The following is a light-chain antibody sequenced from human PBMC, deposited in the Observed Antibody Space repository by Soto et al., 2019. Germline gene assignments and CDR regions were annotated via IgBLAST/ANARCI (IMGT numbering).Light chain of an antibody. CDR2: QDS. V-gene: IGLV3-1*01. Sequence: SYELTQPPSVSVSPGQTASITCSGDNLGDKYACWYQQKPGQSPVLVIYQDSKRPSGIPERFSGSNSGNTATLTISGTQAMDEADYYCQAWDRGTDVVFGGGSKLTVL. J-gene: IGLJ2*01. CDR3: QAWDRGTDVV. CDR1: NLGDKY.